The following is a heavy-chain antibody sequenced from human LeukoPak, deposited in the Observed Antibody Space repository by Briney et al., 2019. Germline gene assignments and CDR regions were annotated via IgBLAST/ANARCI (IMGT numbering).Heavy chain of an antibody. J-gene: IGHJ3*02. V-gene: IGHV1-2*04. CDR3: ARGCSGGSCYYAFDI. CDR2: INPNSGGT. Sequence: ASVKVSCKASGYTFTGYYMHWVRQAPGQGLEWMGWINPNSGGTNYAQKFQGWVTVTRDTSISTAYMELSRLRSDDTAVYYCARGCSGGSCYYAFDIWGQGTMVTVSS. D-gene: IGHD2-15*01. CDR1: GYTFTGYY.